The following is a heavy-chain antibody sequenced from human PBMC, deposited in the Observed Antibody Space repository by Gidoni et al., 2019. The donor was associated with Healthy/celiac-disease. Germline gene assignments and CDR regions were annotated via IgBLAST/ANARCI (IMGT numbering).Heavy chain of an antibody. D-gene: IGHD6-6*01. CDR2: TSYDGSNN. CDR1: GFTFSSYA. V-gene: IGHV3-30-3*01. Sequence: QVQLVESAGGVVQAGRYLRTSCAASGFTFSSYAMHWVLQAPGKGLELVAVTSYDGSNNYYADAVKGRFTLSRDNSKNTLYLQLNSLRAEDTALYYCARDQYISYPPSMDVWCKVPTVPVSS. J-gene: IGHJ6*04. CDR3: ARDQYISYPPSMDV.